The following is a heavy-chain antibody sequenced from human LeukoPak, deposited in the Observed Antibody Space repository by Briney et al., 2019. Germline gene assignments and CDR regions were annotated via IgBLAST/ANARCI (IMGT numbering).Heavy chain of an antibody. J-gene: IGHJ4*02. CDR2: ISGSGGST. D-gene: IGHD3-10*01. Sequence: GGSLRLSCAASGFTFSSYAMSWVRQAPGKGLEWVSAISGSGGSTYYADSVKGRFTISRDNSKNTLYLQMNSLRAEDTAVYYCAKDMDVWFGELLNFDYWGQGTLVTVSS. CDR3: AKDMDVWFGELLNFDY. CDR1: GFTFSSYA. V-gene: IGHV3-23*01.